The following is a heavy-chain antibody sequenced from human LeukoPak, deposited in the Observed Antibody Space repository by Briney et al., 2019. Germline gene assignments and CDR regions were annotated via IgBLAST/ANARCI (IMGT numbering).Heavy chain of an antibody. CDR1: GFTFSSYS. J-gene: IGHJ3*02. CDR3: ARAQIVVVNDAFDI. Sequence: GGSLRLSCAASGFTFSSYSMNWVRQAPGKGLEWVSSISSSSSYIYYADSVKGRFTISRDNAKNSLYLQMNSLRAEDTAVYYCARAQIVVVNDAFDIWGQGTMVTVSS. CDR2: ISSSSSYI. D-gene: IGHD3-22*01. V-gene: IGHV3-21*01.